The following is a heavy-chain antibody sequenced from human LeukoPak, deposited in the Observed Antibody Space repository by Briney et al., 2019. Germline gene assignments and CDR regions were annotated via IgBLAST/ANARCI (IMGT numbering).Heavy chain of an antibody. J-gene: IGHJ4*02. D-gene: IGHD3-22*01. CDR2: ISSSSSTI. Sequence: GGSLRLSCAASGFTFSSYSMNWVRQAPAKGLDWVSYISSSSSTIYYADSVKGRFTISRDNAKNSLYLQMNSLRAEDTAVYYCARDARYYYDSSGYYYWGQGTLVTVSS. CDR1: GFTFSSYS. CDR3: ARDARYYYDSSGYYY. V-gene: IGHV3-48*01.